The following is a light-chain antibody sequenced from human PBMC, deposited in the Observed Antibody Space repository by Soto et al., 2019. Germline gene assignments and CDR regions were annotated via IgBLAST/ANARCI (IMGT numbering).Light chain of an antibody. Sequence: EIVLTQSPATLSLSPGERATLSCRASQSVSSYLAWYQQKPGQAPRLLIYDASNRATGIPARFSGSGSGTDFTLTISSLEPEDFAVYYCQQRRKWTQGTFGQGTKLEIK. CDR3: QQRRKWTQGT. J-gene: IGKJ2*01. CDR2: DAS. CDR1: QSVSSY. V-gene: IGKV3-11*01.